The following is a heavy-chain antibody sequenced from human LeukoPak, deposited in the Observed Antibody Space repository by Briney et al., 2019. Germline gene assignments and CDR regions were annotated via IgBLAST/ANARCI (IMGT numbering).Heavy chain of an antibody. CDR2: INPNSGGT. D-gene: IGHD3-3*01. Sequence: GASVKVSCKASGYTFTGYYMHWVRQAPGQGLEWMGWINPNSGGTNYAQKFQGRVTMTRDTSISTAYMELSSLRSEDTAVYYCARGLTSETEWFSYGMDVWGQGTTVTVSS. CDR1: GYTFTGYY. CDR3: ARGLTSETEWFSYGMDV. J-gene: IGHJ6*02. V-gene: IGHV1-2*02.